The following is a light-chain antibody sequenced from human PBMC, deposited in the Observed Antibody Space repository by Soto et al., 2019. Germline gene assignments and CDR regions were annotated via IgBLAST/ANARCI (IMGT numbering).Light chain of an antibody. V-gene: IGLV1-47*01. Sequence: QSALTQPPSASGTPGQGVTISCSGSTSNIGSNYVYWYQQLPGTAPKLLIYRNNQRPSGVPDRSSGSKSGTSASLAISGLRSDDEADYFCATWDDSLNGFYVFGTGTKVTVL. CDR3: ATWDDSLNGFYV. CDR1: TSNIGSNY. CDR2: RNN. J-gene: IGLJ1*01.